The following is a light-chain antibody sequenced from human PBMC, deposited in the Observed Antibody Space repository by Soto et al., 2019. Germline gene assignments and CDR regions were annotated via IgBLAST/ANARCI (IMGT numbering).Light chain of an antibody. J-gene: IGKJ4*02. CDR1: QSVSSY. V-gene: IGKV3-11*01. Sequence: EIGLTQSPATLPLSPGEGATLPCRASQSVSSYLAWYQQKAGQAPRLLIYDASNRATGIPARFSGSVSGTDFTLTISSLEPEDFAVYYCQQRSNWRWLTFGGGTKVDIK. CDR3: QQRSNWRWLT. CDR2: DAS.